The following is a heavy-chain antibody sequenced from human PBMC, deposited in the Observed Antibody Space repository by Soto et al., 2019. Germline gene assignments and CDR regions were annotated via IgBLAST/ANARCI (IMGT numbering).Heavy chain of an antibody. CDR3: TAPRDEYGSGVSWFTYGMDI. J-gene: IGHJ6*02. V-gene: IGHV3-23*01. CDR2: LDGAGGST. CDR1: GFTFSDYA. Sequence: GGSLRLSCLASGFTFSDYAMTSVRHVPGRGLEWVASLDGAGGSTYYADSVRGRFTISRDNSQNTLFLQMKRLTVDDTAIYYCTAPRDEYGSGVSWFTYGMDIWGQGTTVTVS. D-gene: IGHD3-10*01.